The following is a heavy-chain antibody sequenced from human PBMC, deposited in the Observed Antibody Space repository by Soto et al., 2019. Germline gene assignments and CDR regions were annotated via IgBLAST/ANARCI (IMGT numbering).Heavy chain of an antibody. CDR3: AKTLASDWASVSFDY. Sequence: GGSLRLSCAASGFTFSSYGMHWVRQAPGKGLEWVAVISYDGSNKYYADSVKGRFTISRDNSKNTLYLQMNSLRAEDTAVYYCAKTLASDWASVSFDYWGQGTLVTVSS. J-gene: IGHJ4*02. CDR2: ISYDGSNK. D-gene: IGHD2-2*01. V-gene: IGHV3-30*18. CDR1: GFTFSSYG.